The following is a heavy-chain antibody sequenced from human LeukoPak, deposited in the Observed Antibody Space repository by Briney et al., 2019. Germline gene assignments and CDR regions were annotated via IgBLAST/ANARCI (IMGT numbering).Heavy chain of an antibody. CDR2: INAGNGNT. Sequence: ASVKVSCKASGYTFTSYSMHWVRQAPGQRLEWMGWINAGNGNTKHSQKFQGRVTITRDTSASTAYMELSSLRSEDTAVYYCARDYYDSSGAITFGYWGQGALVTVSS. D-gene: IGHD3-22*01. J-gene: IGHJ4*02. V-gene: IGHV1-3*01. CDR1: GYTFTSYS. CDR3: ARDYYDSSGAITFGY.